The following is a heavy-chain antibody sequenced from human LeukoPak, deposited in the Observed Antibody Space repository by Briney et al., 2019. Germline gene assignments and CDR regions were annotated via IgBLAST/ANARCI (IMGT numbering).Heavy chain of an antibody. J-gene: IGHJ4*02. V-gene: IGHV3-23*01. D-gene: IGHD1-20*01. CDR3: AKMGSGYNWNDPHPFDY. CDR1: GGSVSSGSYY. CDR2: ISGSGGST. Sequence: PSETLSLTCTVSGGSVSSGSYYWSWVRQAPGKGLEWVSGISGSGGSTYYADSVKGRFTISRDNSKNTLYLQMNSLRAEDTAVYYCAKMGSGYNWNDPHPFDYWGQGTLVTVSS.